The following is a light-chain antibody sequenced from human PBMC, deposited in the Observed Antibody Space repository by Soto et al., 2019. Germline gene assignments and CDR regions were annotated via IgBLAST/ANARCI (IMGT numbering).Light chain of an antibody. CDR3: QQYGSSVFS. V-gene: IGKV2-24*01. CDR2: KVS. J-gene: IGKJ3*01. Sequence: DIVLTQTPLSSPVTLGQPASISCRSSQSLVHSDGKTYLSWVQQRPGQPPRLLIYKVSNRFSGVPDRFTGSGAGTDFTLKISRVAAEDFAVYYCQQYGSSVFSFGPGTKVDIK. CDR1: QSLVHSDGKTY.